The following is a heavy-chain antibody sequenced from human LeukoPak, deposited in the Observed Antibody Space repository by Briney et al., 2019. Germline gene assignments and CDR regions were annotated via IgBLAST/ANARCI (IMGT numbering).Heavy chain of an antibody. D-gene: IGHD3-22*01. V-gene: IGHV4-39*01. CDR3: ARQIYDSSGYWDY. CDR2: LDHSGST. J-gene: IGHJ4*02. CDR1: GGSISSSSYY. Sequence: PSETLSLTCTVSGGSISSSSYYWGWIRQPPEKGLEWIGSLDHSGSTYLNPSLKSRVTISGDTSKNQFSLKLSSVTAADTAVYYCARQIYDSSGYWDYWGQGTLVTVSS.